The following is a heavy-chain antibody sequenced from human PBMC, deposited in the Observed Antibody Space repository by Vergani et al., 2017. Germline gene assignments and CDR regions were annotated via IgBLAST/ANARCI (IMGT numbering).Heavy chain of an antibody. CDR1: GFTFSSYS. Sequence: EVQLVESGGGLVKPGGSLRLSCAASGFTFSSYSMNWVRQAPGKGLEWVSSISSSSSYIYYADSVKGRFTISRDNAKNSLYLQMNSLRAEDTAVYYCAAWWQSRSAFDIWGQGTMVTVSS. D-gene: IGHD2-15*01. V-gene: IGHV3-21*01. J-gene: IGHJ3*02. CDR2: ISSSSSYI. CDR3: AAWWQSRSAFDI.